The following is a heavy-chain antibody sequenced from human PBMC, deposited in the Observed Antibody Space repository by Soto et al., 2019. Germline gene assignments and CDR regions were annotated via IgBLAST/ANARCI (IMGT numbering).Heavy chain of an antibody. D-gene: IGHD1-26*01. CDR3: AKEFQWELNACDS. CDR1: GFTFSTYG. CDR2: MGTDGITT. Sequence: PGGSLRLSCAASGFTFSTYGVHWVRQAPGKGLDWVRSMGTDGITTFFATSVKGRLPISRDNSRTTWFLQRKNLKATPTPAFSFAKEFQWELNACDSWGRGTM. V-gene: IGHV3-30*02. J-gene: IGHJ3*02.